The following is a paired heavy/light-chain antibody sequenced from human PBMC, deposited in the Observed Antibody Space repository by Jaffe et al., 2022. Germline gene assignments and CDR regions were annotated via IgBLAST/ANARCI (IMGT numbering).Heavy chain of an antibody. J-gene: IGHJ3*02. D-gene: IGHD1-7*01. CDR2: ISYSNGRT. V-gene: IGHV3-23*01. CDR1: GFIFSNYA. Sequence: EVQLLESGGALVQPGESLRLSCAGSGFIFSNYAMGWVRQAPGKGLEWVAAISYSNGRTDYADSVKGRFTISRDNYQNSLYLQMNSLRADDTALYYCARGRTGTTIHWTFDIWGQGTMVTVSS. CDR3: ARGRTGTTIHWTFDI.
Light chain of an antibody. Sequence: DIQMTQSPSTLSASVGDTVTITCRASQSISSWLAWYQQKPGKAPKLLIYKASNLESGVSSAFSGSGSGTEFTLTISRLQPDDSATYYCQQYSTYPLTFGGGTKVQIK. J-gene: IGKJ4*01. CDR3: QQYSTYPLT. CDR2: KAS. V-gene: IGKV1-5*03. CDR1: QSISSW.